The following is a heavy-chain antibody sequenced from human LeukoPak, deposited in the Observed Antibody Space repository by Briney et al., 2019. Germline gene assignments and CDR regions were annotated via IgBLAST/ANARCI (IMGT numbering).Heavy chain of an antibody. J-gene: IGHJ4*02. V-gene: IGHV3-23*01. Sequence: GGSLRLSCAASRLTFNSYAMSWVRQAPGKGLEWVSVIGGSNGITFYVGSVKGRFTISRDNSKDTLYLQMNSLRAEDTAVYYCARNENSGWGYFDYWGQGTLVTVSS. CDR3: ARNENSGWGYFDY. D-gene: IGHD5-12*01. CDR2: IGGSNGIT. CDR1: RLTFNSYA.